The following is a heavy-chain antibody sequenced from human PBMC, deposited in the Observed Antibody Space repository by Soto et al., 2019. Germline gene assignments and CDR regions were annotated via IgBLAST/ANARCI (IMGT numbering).Heavy chain of an antibody. CDR3: ARDLRSRYFDL. CDR1: GLTFSNYG. V-gene: IGHV3-33*01. CDR2: IYYDGSKK. D-gene: IGHD2-15*01. Sequence: QVQLVESGGGVVQPGRSLSLSCAASGLTFSNYGMHWVRQAPGKGLEWVAVIYYDGSKKYYIDSVKGRFTISRDNSKNPLYLQMNSLRVEDTAVYYCARDLRSRYFDLWGRGNLVTVSS. J-gene: IGHJ2*01.